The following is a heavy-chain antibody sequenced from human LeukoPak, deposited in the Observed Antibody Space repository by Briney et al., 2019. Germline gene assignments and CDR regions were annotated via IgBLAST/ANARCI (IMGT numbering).Heavy chain of an antibody. CDR3: ARGTREGIAAAGYWFDP. Sequence: SETLSLTCTVSGGSISSYYWSWIRQPPGKGLEWIGYIYYSGSTNYNPSLKSRATISVDTSKNQFSLKLSSVTAADTAVYYCARGTREGIAAAGYWFDPWGQGTLVTVSS. CDR2: IYYSGST. D-gene: IGHD6-13*01. CDR1: GGSISSYY. J-gene: IGHJ5*02. V-gene: IGHV4-59*01.